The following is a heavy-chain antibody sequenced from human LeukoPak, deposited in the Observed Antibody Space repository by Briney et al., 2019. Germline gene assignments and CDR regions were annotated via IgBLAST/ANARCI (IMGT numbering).Heavy chain of an antibody. CDR3: AKLTAKTTDGPYYFDY. CDR1: GFTFSSYA. V-gene: IGHV3-23*01. D-gene: IGHD1/OR15-1a*01. J-gene: IGHJ4*02. CDR2: VTGSGGST. Sequence: GGSLRLSCAASGFTFSSYAMSWVRQAPGKGLEWVAVVTGSGGSTDYADAVKGRFTISRDNSKSTLYLQMNSLRAEDTAVYLCAKLTAKTTDGPYYFDYWGQGTLVTVSS.